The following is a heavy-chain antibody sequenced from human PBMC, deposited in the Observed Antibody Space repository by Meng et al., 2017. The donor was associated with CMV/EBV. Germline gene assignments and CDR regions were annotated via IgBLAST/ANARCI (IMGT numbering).Heavy chain of an antibody. CDR1: GFTFSISW. J-gene: IGHJ4*02. CDR2: IKKDGGDK. CDR3: ARASGRSSGWYSLFDY. V-gene: IGHV3-7*01. Sequence: GFTFSISWMSWVRQAPGKGLEWVANIKKDGGDKYYVDSVKGRFTISRDNAKNSLYLQMNSLRADDTAVYYCARASGRSSGWYSLFDYWGQGTLVTVSS. D-gene: IGHD6-13*01.